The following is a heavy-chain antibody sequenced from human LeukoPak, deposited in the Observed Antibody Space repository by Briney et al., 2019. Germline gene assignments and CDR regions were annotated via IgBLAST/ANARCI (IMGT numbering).Heavy chain of an antibody. Sequence: GASVKVSCKASGGTFSSYAISWVRQAPGQGLEWMGGIIPIFGTANYAQKFQGRVTMTADTSTNTAYMELKTLTSDDTAIYYCARGAEGGTSMRNRYYYYYMDVWGKGITVTVSS. D-gene: IGHD1-1*01. V-gene: IGHV1-69*06. CDR1: GGTFSSYA. CDR3: ARGAEGGTSMRNRYYYYYMDV. J-gene: IGHJ6*03. CDR2: IIPIFGTA.